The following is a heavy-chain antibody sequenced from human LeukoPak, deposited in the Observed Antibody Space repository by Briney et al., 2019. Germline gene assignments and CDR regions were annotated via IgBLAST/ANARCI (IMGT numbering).Heavy chain of an antibody. V-gene: IGHV4-31*03. CDR2: IYYSGST. CDR1: GGSISSGGYY. CDR3: AREGISHTHLNWFDP. J-gene: IGHJ5*02. D-gene: IGHD2-15*01. Sequence: SETLSLTCTVSGGSISSGGYYWSWIRQHPGKGLEWIGYIYYSGSTYYNPSLKSRVTISVVTSKNQFSLKLSSVTAADTAVYYCAREGISHTHLNWFDPWGQGTLVTVSS.